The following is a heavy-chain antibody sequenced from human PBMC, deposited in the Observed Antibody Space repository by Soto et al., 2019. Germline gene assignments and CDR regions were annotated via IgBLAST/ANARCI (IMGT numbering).Heavy chain of an antibody. V-gene: IGHV1-18*04. J-gene: IGHJ6*02. CDR2: ISAYNGNT. Sequence: ASVKVSCKASGYTFTSYGISWVRQAPGQGLEWMGWISAYNGNTNYAQKLQGRVTMTTDTSTSTAYMELRSLRSDDTAVYYCARRPLCISTNCYAYYYYGIDFWGQGTTVTVSS. CDR3: ARRPLCISTNCYAYYYYGIDF. CDR1: GYTFTSYG. D-gene: IGHD2-2*01.